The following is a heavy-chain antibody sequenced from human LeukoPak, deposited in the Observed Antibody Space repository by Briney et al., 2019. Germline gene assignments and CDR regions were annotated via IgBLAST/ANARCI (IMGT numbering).Heavy chain of an antibody. D-gene: IGHD3-10*01. CDR1: GGSISGYY. CDR3: ATSHSGSYSYYYGMDV. V-gene: IGHV4-59*01. CDR2: IYYSGST. Sequence: PSETLSLTCTVSGGSISGYYWSWIRQPPGKGLEWIGYIYYSGSTNYNPSLKSRVTISVDTSKNQFSLKLSSVTAADTAVYYCATSHSGSYSYYYGMDVWGQGTTVTVSS. J-gene: IGHJ6*02.